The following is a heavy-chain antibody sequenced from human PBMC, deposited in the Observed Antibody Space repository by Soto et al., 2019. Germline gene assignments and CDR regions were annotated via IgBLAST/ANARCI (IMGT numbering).Heavy chain of an antibody. CDR2: IYHSGST. D-gene: IGHD1-26*01. CDR3: AEWELRHHFQH. J-gene: IGHJ1*01. CDR1: GGSISSSNW. Sequence: QVQLQESGPGLVKPSGTLSLTCAVSGGSISSSNWWSWVRQPPGKWLEWIGAIYHSGSTNYKPYLKSRVNISVEQSKNQFSLKLSSVTAADTAVYYCAEWELRHHFQHWGQGTLVTVSS. V-gene: IGHV4-4*02.